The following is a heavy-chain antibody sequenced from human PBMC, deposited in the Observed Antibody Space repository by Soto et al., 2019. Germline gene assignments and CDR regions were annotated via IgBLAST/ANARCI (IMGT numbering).Heavy chain of an antibody. CDR3: ARVVYFDSSGFGL. V-gene: IGHV3-21*01. D-gene: IGHD3-22*01. CDR1: GFSFSSYS. Sequence: PGGSLRLSCVASGFSFSSYSMNWVRQAPGKGLEWVSSIDGSTNYIYYADSVKGRFTISRDNAKNSLYLQMNSLRVEDTAVYYCARVVYFDSSGFGLWGQGTLVTVSS. J-gene: IGHJ4*03. CDR2: IDGSTNYI.